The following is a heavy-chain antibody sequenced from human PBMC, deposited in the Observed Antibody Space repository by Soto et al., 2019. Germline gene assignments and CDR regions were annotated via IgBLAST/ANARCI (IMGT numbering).Heavy chain of an antibody. CDR3: ARDTPYCSGGSCYSVLDY. Sequence: SETLSLTCTVSGGSISSYYWSWIRQPPGKGLEWIGYIYYSGSTNYNPSLKSRVTISVDTSKNQFSLKLSSVTAADTAVYYCARDTPYCSGGSCYSVLDYWGQGTLVTVSS. V-gene: IGHV4-59*01. CDR2: IYYSGST. D-gene: IGHD2-15*01. J-gene: IGHJ4*02. CDR1: GGSISSYY.